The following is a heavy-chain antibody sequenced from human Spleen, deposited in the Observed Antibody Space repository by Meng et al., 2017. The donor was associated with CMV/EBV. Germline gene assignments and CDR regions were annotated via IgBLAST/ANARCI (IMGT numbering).Heavy chain of an antibody. CDR2: INPNSGGT. J-gene: IGHJ5*02. CDR1: GYNFTGYY. CDR3: ARVDSPCDWFDP. V-gene: IGHV1-2*02. Sequence: CNASGYNFTGYYMHWVRQAPGQGLEWMGWINPNSGGTNYAQKFQGRVTMTRDTSIRTAYMELSRLRSDDTAVYYCARVDSPCDWFDPWGQGTLVTVSS. D-gene: IGHD2-21*01.